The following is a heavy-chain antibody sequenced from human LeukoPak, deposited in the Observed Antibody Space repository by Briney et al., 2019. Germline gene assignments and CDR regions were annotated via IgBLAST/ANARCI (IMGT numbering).Heavy chain of an antibody. CDR2: ISSSSSTI. J-gene: IGHJ4*02. CDR3: AREPQQYSSSWPDY. V-gene: IGHV3-48*04. D-gene: IGHD6-13*01. Sequence: GGSLRLSCAASGFTFSSYSMNWVRQAPGKGLEWVSYISSSSSTIYYADSVKGRFTISRDNAKNSLYLQMNSLRAEDTAVYYCAREPQQYSSSWPDYWGQGTLVTVSS. CDR1: GFTFSSYS.